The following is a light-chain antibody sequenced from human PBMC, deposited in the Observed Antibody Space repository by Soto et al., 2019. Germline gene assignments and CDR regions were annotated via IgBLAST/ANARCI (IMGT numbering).Light chain of an antibody. J-gene: IGKJ1*01. CDR3: QQYCSLSWT. CDR1: QSVSSY. CDR2: DAS. V-gene: IGKV3-11*01. Sequence: EIVLTQSPATLPLSPGERATLSCRASQSVSSYLAWYQQKPGQAPRLLIYDASTRATGVPDRFSGSGSGTDFTLTISRLEPEDFAVYHCQQYCSLSWTFGQGTKVDIK.